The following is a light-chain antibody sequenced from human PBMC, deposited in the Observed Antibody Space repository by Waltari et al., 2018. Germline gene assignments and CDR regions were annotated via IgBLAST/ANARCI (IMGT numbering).Light chain of an antibody. J-gene: IGKJ1*01. Sequence: EIVLTQSPGTLSVSPGERATLSCRASQSVSSNHLAWYQQKTGQAPRLLIYGASSRATGIPDRFSGSGYGTDFSLTISRVGPEDFAVYYCQQYGSSPRTFGQGTKVEIK. CDR3: QQYGSSPRT. V-gene: IGKV3-20*01. CDR1: QSVSSNH. CDR2: GAS.